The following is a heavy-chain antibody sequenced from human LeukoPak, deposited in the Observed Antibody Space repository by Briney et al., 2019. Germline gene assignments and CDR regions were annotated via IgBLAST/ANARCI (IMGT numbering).Heavy chain of an antibody. J-gene: IGHJ6*03. V-gene: IGHV4-34*01. CDR1: GGSFSGYY. CDR3: ARLAPRRRPCSSTSCYSYYYYYYMDV. Sequence: SETLSLTCAVYGGSFSGYYWSWIRQPPGKGLEWIGEINHSGSTNYNPSLKSRVTISVDTSKNQFSLKLSSVTAADTAVYYCARLAPRRRPCSSTSCYSYYYYYYMDVWGKGTTVTISS. D-gene: IGHD2-2*01. CDR2: INHSGST.